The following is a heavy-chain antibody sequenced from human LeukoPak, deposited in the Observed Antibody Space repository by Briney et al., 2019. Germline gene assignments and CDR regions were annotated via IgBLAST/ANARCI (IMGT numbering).Heavy chain of an antibody. V-gene: IGHV3-23*01. J-gene: IGHJ5*02. CDR3: AKALIVATIGGGSGFDP. CDR1: GGSISSSSYY. CDR2: ISGSGGST. Sequence: ETLSLTCTVSGGSISSSSYYWGWIRQAPGKGLEWVSAISGSGGSTYYADSVKGRFTISRDNSKDTLYLQMNSLRAEDTAVYYCAKALIVATIGGGSGFDPWGQGTLVTVSS. D-gene: IGHD5-12*01.